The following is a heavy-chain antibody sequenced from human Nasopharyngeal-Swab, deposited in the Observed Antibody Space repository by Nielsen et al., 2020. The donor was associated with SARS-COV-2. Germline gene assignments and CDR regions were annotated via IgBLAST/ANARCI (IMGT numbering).Heavy chain of an antibody. V-gene: IGHV3-23*01. Sequence: GESLKISCAVSGFTSNNYAMIWVRQAPGKGLEWVSSIRGSGGGTEYADSVKGRFTIFRDNSKNTLYLQMNSLRVEDTAVYYCVKEILTIWGPLVWGQGTLVTVSS. J-gene: IGHJ4*02. D-gene: IGHD3-16*01. CDR3: VKEILTIWGPLV. CDR2: IRGSGGGT. CDR1: GFTSNNYA.